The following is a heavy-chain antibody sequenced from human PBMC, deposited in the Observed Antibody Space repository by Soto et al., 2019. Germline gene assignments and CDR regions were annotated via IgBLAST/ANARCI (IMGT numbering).Heavy chain of an antibody. CDR2: INAGNGNT. CDR1: GYTFTSYA. Sequence: QVQLVQSGAEVKKPGASVKVSCKASGYTFTSYAMHWVRQAPGQRLEWMGWINAGNGNTKYSQKFQGRVTITRDTSESTAYMELSSLRSEDTAVYYCARDERPGSEYSSSYNWFDPWGQGTLVSVSS. V-gene: IGHV1-3*01. J-gene: IGHJ5*02. D-gene: IGHD6-6*01. CDR3: ARDERPGSEYSSSYNWFDP.